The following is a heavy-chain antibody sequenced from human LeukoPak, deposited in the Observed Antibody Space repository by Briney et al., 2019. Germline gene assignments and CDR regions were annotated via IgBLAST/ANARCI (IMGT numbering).Heavy chain of an antibody. J-gene: IGHJ4*02. D-gene: IGHD5-24*01. CDR3: ARELIEMATITYFDY. CDR1: GYTFSSYG. Sequence: GASVTVSCTTSGYTFSSYGITWVRQAPGQGLEWMGWINPNSGGTNYAQKFQGRVTMTRDTSISTAYMELSRLRSDDTAVYYCARELIEMATITYFDYWGQGTLVTVSS. V-gene: IGHV1-2*02. CDR2: INPNSGGT.